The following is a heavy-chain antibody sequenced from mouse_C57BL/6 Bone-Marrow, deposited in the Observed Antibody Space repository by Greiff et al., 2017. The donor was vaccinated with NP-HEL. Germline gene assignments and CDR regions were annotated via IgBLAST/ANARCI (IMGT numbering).Heavy chain of an antibody. J-gene: IGHJ2*01. CDR1: GFSFNTYA. V-gene: IGHV10-1*01. CDR3: VRHKAGTDTFDY. Sequence: EVQLQQSGGGLVQPKGSLKLSCAASGFSFNTYAMNWVRQAPGKGLEWVARIRSKSNNYATYYADQVKDRFTISRDDSESRLYLQMYNMKTEDTAMDYCVRHKAGTDTFDYWGQGTTLTVSS. D-gene: IGHD4-1*01. CDR2: IRSKSNNYAT.